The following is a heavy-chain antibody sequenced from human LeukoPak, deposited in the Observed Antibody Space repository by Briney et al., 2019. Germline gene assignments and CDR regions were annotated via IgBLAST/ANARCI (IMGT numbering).Heavy chain of an antibody. J-gene: IGHJ6*03. D-gene: IGHD6-13*01. V-gene: IGHV4-59*11. CDR3: ARLGPGSSTYMDV. Sequence: SETLSLTCTVSGGFISSHYWSWIRQPPGKGLEWIGYIYYSGSTNYNPSLKSRVTISVDTSKNQFSLKLSSVTAADTAVYYCARLGPGSSTYMDVWGKGTTVTVSS. CDR2: IYYSGST. CDR1: GGFISSHY.